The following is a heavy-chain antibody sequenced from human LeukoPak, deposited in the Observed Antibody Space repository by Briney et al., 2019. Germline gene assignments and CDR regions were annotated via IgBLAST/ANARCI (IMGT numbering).Heavy chain of an antibody. CDR1: GFTFSSYG. J-gene: IGHJ4*02. D-gene: IGHD5-18*01. V-gene: IGHV3-30*02. CDR3: AKDSGKRGYSYGHFDY. CDR2: IRYDGSNK. Sequence: PGGSLRLSCAASGFTFSSYGMHWVRQAPGKGLEWGAFIRYDGSNKYYADSVKGRFTISRDNSKNTLYLQMNSLRAEDTAVYYCAKDSGKRGYSYGHFDYWGQGTLVTVSS.